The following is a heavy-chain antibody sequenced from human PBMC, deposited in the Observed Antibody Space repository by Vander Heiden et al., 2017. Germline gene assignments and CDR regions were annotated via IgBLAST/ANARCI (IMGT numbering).Heavy chain of an antibody. CDR3: ARGGYGSRRPGSGYFDH. J-gene: IGHJ4*02. CDR2: IYSGGDA. Sequence: EVQLVESGGGLIQPGGSLRLSCAASGLTVTPMYMRWVRQAPGKGLEWVSAIYSGGDAYYADSGKGRVTISRDDSKRTLSLQMDSLRADDTAVYYCARGGYGSRRPGSGYFDHWGQGILVTVSS. V-gene: IGHV3-53*01. D-gene: IGHD4-17*01. CDR1: GLTVTPMY.